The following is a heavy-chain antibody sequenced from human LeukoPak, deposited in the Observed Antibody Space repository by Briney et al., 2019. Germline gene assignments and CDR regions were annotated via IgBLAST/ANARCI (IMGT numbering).Heavy chain of an antibody. CDR3: ACLAASVSGWFDP. CDR1: GFTFSSYS. V-gene: IGHV3-48*04. CDR2: ISSSSSTI. Sequence: GGSLRLSCAASGFTFSSYSMNWVRQAPGKGLEWVSYISSSSSTIYYADSVKGRFTISRDNAKNSLYLQMNSLRAEDTAVYYCACLAASVSGWFDPWGQGTLVTVSS. J-gene: IGHJ5*02.